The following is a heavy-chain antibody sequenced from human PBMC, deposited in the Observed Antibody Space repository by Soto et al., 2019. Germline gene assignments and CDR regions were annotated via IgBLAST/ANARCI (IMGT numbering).Heavy chain of an antibody. V-gene: IGHV1-69*13. CDR1: GGTFSSYA. CDR2: IIPIFGTA. J-gene: IGHJ6*02. D-gene: IGHD6-6*01. CDR3: ARDRSSSSSGYYGMDV. Sequence: SVKVSCKASGGTFSSYAISWVRQAPGQGLEWMGGIIPIFGTANYAQKFQGRVTITAGESTSTAYMELSSLRSEDTAVYYCARDRSSSSSGYYGMDVWGQGTTVTVSS.